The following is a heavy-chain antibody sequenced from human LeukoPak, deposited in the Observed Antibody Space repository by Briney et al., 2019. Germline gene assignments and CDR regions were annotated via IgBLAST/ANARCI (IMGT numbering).Heavy chain of an antibody. CDR3: AREGYYGSGSPPSLYFDY. J-gene: IGHJ4*02. CDR2: TSSDLNVK. CDR1: GFIFSHYG. D-gene: IGHD3-10*01. V-gene: IGHV3-30*03. Sequence: GGSLRLSCTASGFIFSHYGMHWVRQAPGKGLEWVAVTSSDLNVKLYADSVKGRFTISRDNSRSTLYLQMNSLRPEDTAIYYCAREGYYGSGSPPSLYFDYWGQGTLVTVSS.